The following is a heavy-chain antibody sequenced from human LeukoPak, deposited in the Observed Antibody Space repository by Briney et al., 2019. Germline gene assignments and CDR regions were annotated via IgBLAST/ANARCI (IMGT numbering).Heavy chain of an antibody. V-gene: IGHV3-23*01. J-gene: IGHJ5*02. Sequence: GGSLRLSCAASGFTFSNYAMSWVRQAPGKGLEWVSSISLSGGYTYYADSMKGRFTISRDNSKNTLYLQMDSLRAEDTALYYCAKDIRDSGNYGWFVPWGQGTLVTVSS. D-gene: IGHD1-26*01. CDR1: GFTFSNYA. CDR3: AKDIRDSGNYGWFVP. CDR2: ISLSGGYT.